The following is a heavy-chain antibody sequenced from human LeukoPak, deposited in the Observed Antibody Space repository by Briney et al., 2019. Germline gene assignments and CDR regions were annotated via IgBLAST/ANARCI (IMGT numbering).Heavy chain of an antibody. CDR3: AHSPNSGYDTVLSQ. D-gene: IGHD5-12*01. V-gene: IGHV2-5*01. Sequence: SGPTLVNPTQTLTLTCTFSGFSLSTSGVGVGWIRQPPGRALEWLALIYWNDDKRYSPSLKSGLTITKDTSKNQVVLRMTNMDPVDTATYFCAHSPNSGYDTVLSQWGQGTLVTVSS. CDR1: GFSLSTSGVG. CDR2: IYWNDDK. J-gene: IGHJ4*02.